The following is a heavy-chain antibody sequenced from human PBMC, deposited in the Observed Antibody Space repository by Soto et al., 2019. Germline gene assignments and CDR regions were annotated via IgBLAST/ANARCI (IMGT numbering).Heavy chain of an antibody. CDR2: FDPEDGET. CDR3: AADLGRRITIFGVVPHMGDLWFDP. CDR1: GYTFTSYG. D-gene: IGHD3-3*01. J-gene: IGHJ5*02. V-gene: IGHV1-24*01. Sequence: GASVKVSCKASGYTFTSYGISWVRQAPGQGLEWMGGFDPEDGETIYAQKFQGRVTMTEDTSTDTAYMELSSLRSEDTAVYYCAADLGRRITIFGVVPHMGDLWFDPWGQGTLVTVSS.